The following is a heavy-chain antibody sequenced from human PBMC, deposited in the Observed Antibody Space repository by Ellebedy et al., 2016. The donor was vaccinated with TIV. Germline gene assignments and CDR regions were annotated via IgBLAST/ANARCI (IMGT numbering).Heavy chain of an antibody. CDR2: IYYSGST. CDR3: ARQRGNNGWFDY. V-gene: IGHV4-59*08. Sequence: MPSETLSLTCTVSSGSIISYYWTWIRQPPGKGLEWIGSIYYSGSTDYNPSLGSRVTFSVDTSNNQFSLNLSSLTAADTAVYYCARQRGNNGWFDYWGQGALVTVSS. D-gene: IGHD4-23*01. J-gene: IGHJ5*01. CDR1: SGSIISYY.